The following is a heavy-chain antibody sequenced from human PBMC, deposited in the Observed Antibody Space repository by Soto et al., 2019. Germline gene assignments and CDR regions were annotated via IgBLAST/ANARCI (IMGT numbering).Heavy chain of an antibody. V-gene: IGHV4-59*01. CDR3: TRDNRSSSWYSPYYYYGMDV. CDR1: GGSISSYY. J-gene: IGHJ6*02. CDR2: IYYSGST. Sequence: SETLSLTCTVSGGSISSYYWSWIRQPPGKGLEWIGYIYYSGSTNYNPSLKSRVTISVDTSKNQFSLKLSSVTAADTAVYYCTRDNRSSSWYSPYYYYGMDVWGQGTTVTVSS. D-gene: IGHD6-13*01.